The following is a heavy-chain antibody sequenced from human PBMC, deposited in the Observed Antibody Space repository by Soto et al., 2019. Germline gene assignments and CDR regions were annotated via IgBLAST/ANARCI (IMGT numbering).Heavy chain of an antibody. J-gene: IGHJ3*02. CDR1: GGSISSYY. V-gene: IGHV4-59*01. CDR2: IYYSGST. CDR3: ARETLDAFDI. Sequence: SETLSLTCTVSGGSISSYYWSWIRQPPGKGLEWIGYIYYSGSTNYNPSLKSRVTISVDTSKNQFSLKLSSVTAADTAVYYCARETLDAFDIWGQGTMVTVSS.